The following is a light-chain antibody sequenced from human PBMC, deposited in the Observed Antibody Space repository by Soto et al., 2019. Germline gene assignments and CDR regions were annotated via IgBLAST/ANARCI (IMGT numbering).Light chain of an antibody. CDR2: AAS. CDR1: QSVNNN. CDR3: QQYDNWLXT. J-gene: IGKJ2*01. Sequence: EVVMTQSPVTLSVSPGERATLSCSASQSVNNNLAWYQQKPGQAPRLLIYAASTRATDIPARFTGSGSGTEFTLTISSLQSEDFAIYYCQQYDNWLXTFGQGTKV. V-gene: IGKV3-15*01.